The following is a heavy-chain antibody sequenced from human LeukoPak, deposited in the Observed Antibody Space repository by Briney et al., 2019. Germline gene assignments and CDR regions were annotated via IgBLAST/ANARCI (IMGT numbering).Heavy chain of an antibody. CDR1: GFTFRDYD. D-gene: IGHD3-10*01. V-gene: IGHV3-20*04. Sequence: GGSLRLSCAASGFTFRDYDMSWVRQSPGKGLEWVSGINWNGDRTGYADSVKGRFTISRDNAKKSLYLQMNSLRAEDTALYYCARRAYYGSGSPDFWGQGTLVTVSS. J-gene: IGHJ4*02. CDR2: INWNGDRT. CDR3: ARRAYYGSGSPDF.